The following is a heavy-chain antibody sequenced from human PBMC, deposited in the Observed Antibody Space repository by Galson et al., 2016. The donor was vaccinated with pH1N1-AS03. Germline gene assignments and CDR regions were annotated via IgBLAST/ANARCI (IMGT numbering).Heavy chain of an antibody. Sequence: TLSLTCTVSGGSINSHYWSWTRQPPGKALEWLATTDSDDDKYYTTSLKTRLTISKDTPKNQVVLTMTNMDPVDTATYYCARVWGAAAGYFDYWGPGNLVVVSS. J-gene: IGHJ4*02. CDR2: TDSDDDK. CDR3: ARVWGAAAGYFDY. V-gene: IGHV2-70*18. CDR1: GGSINSHYW. D-gene: IGHD6-13*01.